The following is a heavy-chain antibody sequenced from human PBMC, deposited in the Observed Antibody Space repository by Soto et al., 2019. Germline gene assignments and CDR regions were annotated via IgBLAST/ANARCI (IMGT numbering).Heavy chain of an antibody. J-gene: IGHJ6*02. CDR2: IIPIFGTA. Sequence: VKVSCKASGGTFSSYAISWVRQAPGQGLEWMGGIIPIFGTANYAQKFQGRVTITADESTSTAYMELSSLRSEDTAVYYCAREGSGYLISDYYGMDVWGQGTTVTVSS. V-gene: IGHV1-69*13. CDR1: GGTFSSYA. D-gene: IGHD5-12*01. CDR3: AREGSGYLISDYYGMDV.